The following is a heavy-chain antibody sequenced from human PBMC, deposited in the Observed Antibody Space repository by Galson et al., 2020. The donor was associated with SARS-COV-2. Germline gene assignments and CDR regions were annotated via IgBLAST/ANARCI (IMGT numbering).Heavy chain of an antibody. CDR2: ISNTGTT. CDR3: AREAGRSWYFDQ. V-gene: IGHV4-39*07. D-gene: IGHD6-13*01. Sequence: SEALSLTCTVSGASISGESYYWGWIRQPPGKGLEWIGRISNTGTTYYKPSLKSRVTISVDTSKNQFSLRLSSVTAADTGVYYCAREAGRSWYFDQWGQGTLVTVSS. CDR1: GASISGESYY. J-gene: IGHJ4*02.